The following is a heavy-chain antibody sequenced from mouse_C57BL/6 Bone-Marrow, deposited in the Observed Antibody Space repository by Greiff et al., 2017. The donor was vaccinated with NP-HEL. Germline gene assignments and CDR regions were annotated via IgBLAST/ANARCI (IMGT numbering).Heavy chain of an antibody. CDR3: ARGGGYYRYFDV. Sequence: VQLQESGAELARPGASVKLSCKASGYTFTSYGISWVKQRTGQGLEWIGEIYPRSGNTYYNEKFKGKATLTADKSSSTAYMELRSLTSEDSAVYFCARGGGYYRYFDVWGTGTTVTVSS. CDR2: IYPRSGNT. V-gene: IGHV1-81*01. J-gene: IGHJ1*03. D-gene: IGHD1-1*02. CDR1: GYTFTSYG.